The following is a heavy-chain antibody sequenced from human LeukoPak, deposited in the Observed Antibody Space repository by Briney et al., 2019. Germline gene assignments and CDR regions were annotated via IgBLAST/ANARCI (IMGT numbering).Heavy chain of an antibody. CDR2: IIPIFGTA. CDR3: ARRRYYDFWSGPFDP. V-gene: IGHV1-69*13. J-gene: IGHJ5*02. D-gene: IGHD3-3*01. Sequence: SVTVSCTASGGTFSSYAISWVRQAPGQGLEWMGGIIPIFGTANYAQKFQGRVTITADESTSTAYMELSSLRSEDTAVYYCARRRYYDFWSGPFDPWGQGTLVTVSS. CDR1: GGTFSSYA.